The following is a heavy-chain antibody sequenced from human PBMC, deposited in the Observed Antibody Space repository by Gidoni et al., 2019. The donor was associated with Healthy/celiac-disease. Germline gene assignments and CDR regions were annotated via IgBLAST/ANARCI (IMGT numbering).Heavy chain of an antibody. CDR1: GFTFSNAW. CDR3: TTLESMVRVEELDY. CDR2: IKSKTDGGTT. J-gene: IGHJ4*02. D-gene: IGHD6-6*01. V-gene: IGHV3-15*07. Sequence: EVQLVESGGGLVKPGGSLRLSCAASGFTFSNAWMNWVRQAPGKGLEWVGRIKSKTDGGTTDYAAPVKGRFTISRDDSKNTLYLQMNSLKTEDTAVYYCTTLESMVRVEELDYWGQGTLVTVSS.